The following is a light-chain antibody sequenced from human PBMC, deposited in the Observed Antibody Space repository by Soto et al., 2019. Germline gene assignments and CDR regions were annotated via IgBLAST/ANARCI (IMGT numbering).Light chain of an antibody. CDR1: SSDVGGYNY. CDR3: GSYAGRFGIL. J-gene: IGLJ2*01. CDR2: EVS. V-gene: IGLV2-8*01. Sequence: QSALTQPPSASGSPGQSVTISCTGTSSDVGGYNYVSWYQQHPGKAPKLMIYEVSKRPSGVPDRFSGSKSGNTASLTVSGLQAEYEADYYCGSYAGRFGILFGGGTKLTVL.